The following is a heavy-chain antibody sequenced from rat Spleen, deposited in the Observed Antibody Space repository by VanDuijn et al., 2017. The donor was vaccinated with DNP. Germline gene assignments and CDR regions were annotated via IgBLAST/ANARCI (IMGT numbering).Heavy chain of an antibody. CDR3: ARRYYGYNYFDY. V-gene: IGHV5-25*01. CDR2: ISTSGGST. D-gene: IGHD1-9*01. J-gene: IGHJ2*01. Sequence: EVQLVESGGGLVQPGRSLKLSCAASGFTFSNYDMAWVRQAPTKGLEWVASISTSGGSTYYRDSVKGRFTVSRDNAKRTLYLQMDSLRSEDTATYYFARRYYGYNYFDYWGQGVMVTVSS. CDR1: GFTFSNYD.